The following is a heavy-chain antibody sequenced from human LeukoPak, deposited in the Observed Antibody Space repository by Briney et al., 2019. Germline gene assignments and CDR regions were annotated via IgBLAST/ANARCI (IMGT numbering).Heavy chain of an antibody. CDR1: GYSINNYW. CDR2: IYPGDSDT. J-gene: IGHJ4*02. Sequence: GESLKISCKGSGYSINNYWIAWVRQMPGKGLEWMGIIYPGDSDTRYSPSFQGQVTISADKSISTAYLQWSSLKASDTAMYYCARHYSSGYYYLDYWGQGTLVTVSS. CDR3: ARHYSSGYYYLDY. V-gene: IGHV5-51*01. D-gene: IGHD3-22*01.